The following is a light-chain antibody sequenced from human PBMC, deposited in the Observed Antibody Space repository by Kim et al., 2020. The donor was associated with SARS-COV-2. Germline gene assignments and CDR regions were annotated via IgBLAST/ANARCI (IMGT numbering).Light chain of an antibody. J-gene: IGLJ1*01. CDR3: CSYVGGSRFV. V-gene: IGLV2-23*02. CDR1: SSDVATYKL. CDR2: DVI. Sequence: GHSIPISCTGTSSDVATYKLVSWYRQDPGKAPKLMIYDVIERPSGVSDRFSGSKSGNTASLTISGLQAEDEADYYCCSYVGGSRFVFGTGTKVTVL.